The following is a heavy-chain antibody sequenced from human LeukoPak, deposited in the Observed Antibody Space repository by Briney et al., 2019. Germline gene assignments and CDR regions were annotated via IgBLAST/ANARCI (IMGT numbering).Heavy chain of an antibody. J-gene: IGHJ6*02. D-gene: IGHD3-9*01. CDR1: GGSISSSRFY. Sequence: SETLSLTCTFSGGSISSSRFYWGWIRQPPGKGLEWIGSIFHSGSTYYNPSLQSRLSMSINTPKNQFSLKLSSVTAADTAVYYCVRENGLLNPLHNYDIFADVWGQGSTVTVSS. CDR3: VRENGLLNPLHNYDIFADV. CDR2: IFHSGST. V-gene: IGHV4-39*07.